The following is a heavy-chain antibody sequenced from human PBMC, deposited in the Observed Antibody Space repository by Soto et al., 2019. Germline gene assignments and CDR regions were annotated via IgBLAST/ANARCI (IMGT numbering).Heavy chain of an antibody. D-gene: IGHD3-3*01. CDR3: AKYGPESGYYGYFDY. Sequence: GGSLRLSCAASGFTFKNFAMSWVRQTPGKGLEWVSSIHGGGGGTEYADSVKGRFTISRDNSKETLYLQMNSLRAEDTVLCYCAKYGPESGYYGYFDYWGQGTLVTVSS. J-gene: IGHJ4*02. V-gene: IGHV3-23*01. CDR1: GFTFKNFA. CDR2: IHGGGGGT.